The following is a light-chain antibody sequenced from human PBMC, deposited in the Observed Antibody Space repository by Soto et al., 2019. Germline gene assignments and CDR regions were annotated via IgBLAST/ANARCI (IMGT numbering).Light chain of an antibody. CDR2: DVS. J-gene: IGLJ1*01. V-gene: IGLV2-14*01. Sequence: QSDLTHAASVSGAPRHSIPISCTGTSSDVGGYNYVSWYQQHPGKAPKLMIYDVSNRPSGVSNRFSGSKSGNTASLTISGLQAEDEADYYCSSYTSSSTFYVFGTGTKVTVL. CDR1: SSDVGGYNY. CDR3: SSYTSSSTFYV.